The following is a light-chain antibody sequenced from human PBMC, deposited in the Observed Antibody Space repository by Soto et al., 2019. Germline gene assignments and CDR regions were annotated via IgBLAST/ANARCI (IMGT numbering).Light chain of an antibody. J-gene: IGKJ1*01. CDR3: QKYNSAPRT. CDR1: QGITNY. Sequence: DIQMTQSPSSLSASVGDRVTITCRASQGITNYLAWYQQKPGKVPKLLIYAASTFPSGVPSRFSGSGSGTDFTLTISSLQPEDVATYYCQKYNSAPRTFGQGTKVEIK. CDR2: AAS. V-gene: IGKV1-27*01.